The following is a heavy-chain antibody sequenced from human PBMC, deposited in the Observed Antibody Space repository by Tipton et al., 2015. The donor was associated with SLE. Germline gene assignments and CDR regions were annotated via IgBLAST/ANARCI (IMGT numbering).Heavy chain of an antibody. D-gene: IGHD3/OR15-3a*01. J-gene: IGHJ6*02. CDR2: IKGDGSKR. CDR1: GFTFSDYW. CDR3: AKALDSYGMDV. Sequence: SLRLSCVASGFTFSDYWMKWVRQAPGKGLEWVANIKGDGSKRYYVASVKGRFTISRDNAKNSLSLEMNTLRAEDTAVYYCAKALDSYGMDVWGQGTTVTVSS. V-gene: IGHV3-7*01.